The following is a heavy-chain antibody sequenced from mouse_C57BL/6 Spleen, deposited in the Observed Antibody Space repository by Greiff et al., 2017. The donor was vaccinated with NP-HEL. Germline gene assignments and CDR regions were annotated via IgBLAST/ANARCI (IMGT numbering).Heavy chain of an antibody. D-gene: IGHD1-1*01. CDR2: ISSGGDYI. J-gene: IGHJ2*01. Sequence: EVQLVESGEGLVKPGGSLKLSCAASGFTFSSYAMSWVRQTPEKRLEWVAYISSGGDYIYYADTVKGRFTISRDNARNTLYLQMSSLKSEDTAMDYCTRGGYYCVSLDYWGQGTTLTVSA. CDR3: TRGGYYCVSLDY. V-gene: IGHV5-9-1*02. CDR1: GFTFSSYA.